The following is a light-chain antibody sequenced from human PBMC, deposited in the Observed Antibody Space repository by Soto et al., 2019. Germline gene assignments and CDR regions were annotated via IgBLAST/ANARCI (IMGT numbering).Light chain of an antibody. V-gene: IGKV1-5*03. J-gene: IGKJ5*01. Sequence: DIQMTQSPSTLSASVGDRVTITCRASQRISNWLAWYQQKPGKAPKLLIYKASSLESGVPSRFSGSGSGTEFTLTISSLQPDDFATYYCQHYNSYSITFGQGTRLEIK. CDR3: QHYNSYSIT. CDR2: KAS. CDR1: QRISNW.